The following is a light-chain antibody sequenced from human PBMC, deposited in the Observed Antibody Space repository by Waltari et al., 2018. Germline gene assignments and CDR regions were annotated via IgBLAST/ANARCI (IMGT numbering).Light chain of an antibody. CDR2: KDS. J-gene: IGLJ3*02. CDR3: QSADSSGTFQGV. Sequence: YELTQPSSVSVSPGQTARITCSGHALPRQYVYWYQQQRGQAPPLVMFKDSERPSGVPNRFSGSSSGTTATLTISGAQAEDEADYYCQSADSSGTFQGVFGGGTKLTVL. CDR1: ALPRQY. V-gene: IGLV3-25*03.